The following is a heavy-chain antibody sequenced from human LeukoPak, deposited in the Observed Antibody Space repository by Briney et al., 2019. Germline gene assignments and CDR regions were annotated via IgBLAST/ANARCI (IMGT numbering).Heavy chain of an antibody. D-gene: IGHD6-19*01. CDR2: ISGSGGST. V-gene: IGHV3-23*01. CDR1: GFTFSSYA. Sequence: GGSLRLSCAASGFTFSSYAMSWARRAPGKGLEWVSAISGSGGSTYYADSVKGPFTISRDNSKNTLYLQMNSLRAEDTAVYYCAKVPMAGSWFDPWGQGTLVTVSS. CDR3: AKVPMAGSWFDP. J-gene: IGHJ5*02.